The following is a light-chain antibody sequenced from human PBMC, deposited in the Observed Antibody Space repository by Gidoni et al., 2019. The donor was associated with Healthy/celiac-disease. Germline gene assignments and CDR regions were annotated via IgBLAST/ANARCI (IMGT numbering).Light chain of an antibody. Sequence: QSALTQPASVSGSPGKSITISCTGTSSDVGGYHSVSWYQQHPGKAPKLMIYEVSNRPSGVSNRFSGSKSCSTASLTISGLQAEDEADYYCSSYTRSSTQLNFGPGTKVTVL. CDR3: SSYTRSSTQLN. J-gene: IGLJ1*01. CDR2: EVS. CDR1: SSDVGGYHS. V-gene: IGLV2-14*01.